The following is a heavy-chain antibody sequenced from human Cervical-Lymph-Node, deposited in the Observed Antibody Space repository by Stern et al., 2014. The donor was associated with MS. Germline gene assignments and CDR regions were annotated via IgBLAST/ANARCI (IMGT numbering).Heavy chain of an antibody. V-gene: IGHV3-72*01. Sequence: VQLVQSGGGLVQPGGSLRLSCAVSGFTVSDHYMDWVRQAPGKGLEWVARVRKKADGDITEYAASVQGRVTLSRDDSKNSVYLQMKSLKPEDTGVYYCARASAGFDFWGQGTQVTVSS. CDR2: VRKKADGDIT. J-gene: IGHJ4*02. CDR3: ARASAGFDF. CDR1: GFTVSDHY.